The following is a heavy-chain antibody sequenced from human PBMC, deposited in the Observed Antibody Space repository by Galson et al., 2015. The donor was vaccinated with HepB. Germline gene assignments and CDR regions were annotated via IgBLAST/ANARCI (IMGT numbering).Heavy chain of an antibody. CDR2: ISYDGSNK. CDR3: AKSLWFGELLLGDYFDY. D-gene: IGHD3-10*01. V-gene: IGHV3-30*18. CDR1: GFTFSSYG. J-gene: IGHJ4*02. Sequence: PRLSCAASGFTFSSYGMHWVRQAPGKGLGWVAVISYDGSNKYYADSVKGRFTISRDNSKNTLYLQMNSLRAEDTAVYYCAKSLWFGELLLGDYFDYWGQGTLVTVSS.